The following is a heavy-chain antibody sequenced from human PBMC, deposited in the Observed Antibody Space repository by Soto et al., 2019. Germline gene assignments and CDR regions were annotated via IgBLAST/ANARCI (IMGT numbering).Heavy chain of an antibody. Sequence: QVQLVQSGAEVKKPGSSGRVSCKASGTIFSSYTISWVRQAPGQGLEWMGRIIPILGETNSAQKFQGRVTLTADKSTNTAYMELNSLRLEDTALYYCARGLGGRMDDWGQGTTVTVSS. J-gene: IGHJ6*02. D-gene: IGHD3-16*01. V-gene: IGHV1-69*08. CDR3: ARGLGGRMDD. CDR1: GTIFSSYT. CDR2: IIPILGET.